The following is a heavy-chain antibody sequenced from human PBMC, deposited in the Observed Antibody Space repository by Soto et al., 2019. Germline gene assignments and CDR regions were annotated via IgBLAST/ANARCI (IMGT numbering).Heavy chain of an antibody. Sequence: EVQLVESGGGLVKPGGSLRLACAASGFIFSNGWMTWVRHAQEKGLEWVGRIKSKTDGGTTDYAAPVKGRFTISRDDSKNTLYLQMNSLKTEDTAVYYCTTFRPWMDVWGQGTTVTVSS. J-gene: IGHJ6*02. CDR2: IKSKTDGGTT. CDR1: GFIFSNGW. V-gene: IGHV3-15*01. CDR3: TTFRPWMDV.